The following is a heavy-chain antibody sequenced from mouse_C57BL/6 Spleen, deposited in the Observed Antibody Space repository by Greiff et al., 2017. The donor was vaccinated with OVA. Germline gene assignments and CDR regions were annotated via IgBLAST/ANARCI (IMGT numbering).Heavy chain of an antibody. D-gene: IGHD2-4*01. CDR1: GYTFTSYW. CDR2: IDPSDSYT. CDR3: AKEKRYDYDGEFAY. V-gene: IGHV1-69*01. J-gene: IGHJ3*01. Sequence: QVQLQQPGAELVMPGASVKLSCKASGYTFTSYWMHWVKQRPGQGLEWIGEIDPSDSYTNYNQKFKGKATLTVDKSSSTAYMQLSSLTSEDSAVYYCAKEKRYDYDGEFAYWGQGTLVTVSA.